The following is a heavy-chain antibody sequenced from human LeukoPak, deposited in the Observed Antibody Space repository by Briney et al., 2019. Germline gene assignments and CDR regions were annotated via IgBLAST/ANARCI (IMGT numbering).Heavy chain of an antibody. V-gene: IGHV4-39*01. CDR3: AARIYGDFADY. D-gene: IGHD4-17*01. Sequence: PSETLSLTCTVSGGSFSSSSYYWGWIRQPPGKGLEYIGTISYSGTTYYNPSLKSRVTISLDRSKNQFSLKLTSVTAADTAVYYCAARIYGDFADYWGQGTLVTVSS. CDR1: GGSFSSSSYY. J-gene: IGHJ4*02. CDR2: ISYSGTT.